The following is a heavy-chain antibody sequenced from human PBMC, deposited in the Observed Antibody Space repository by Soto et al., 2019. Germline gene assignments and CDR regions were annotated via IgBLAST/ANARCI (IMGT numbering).Heavy chain of an antibody. J-gene: IGHJ5*02. V-gene: IGHV3-30*18. CDR2: ISYDGSNK. CDR1: GFTFSSYG. D-gene: IGHD2-15*01. Sequence: PGESLKISCAASGFTFSSYGMHWVRQAPGKGLEWVAVISYDGSNKYYADSVKGRFTISRDNSKNTLYLQMNSLRAEDTAVYYCAKDQSGGSSTVIDPWGQGTLVNVSS. CDR3: AKDQSGGSSTVIDP.